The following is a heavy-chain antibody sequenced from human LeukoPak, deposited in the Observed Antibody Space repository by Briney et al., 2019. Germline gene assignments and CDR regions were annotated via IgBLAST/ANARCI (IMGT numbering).Heavy chain of an antibody. Sequence: SETLSLTCTVSGGSISSYYWSWIRQPPGKGLEWIGYIYYSGSTNYNPSLKSRVTISVDTSKNQFSLKLSSVTAADTAVYYCAKVDTAMVSFGPFDYWGQGTLVTVSS. D-gene: IGHD5-18*01. CDR2: IYYSGST. J-gene: IGHJ4*02. CDR3: AKVDTAMVSFGPFDY. V-gene: IGHV4-59*01. CDR1: GGSISSYY.